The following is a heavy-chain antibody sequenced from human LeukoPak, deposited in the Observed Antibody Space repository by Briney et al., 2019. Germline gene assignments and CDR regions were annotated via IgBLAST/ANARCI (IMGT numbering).Heavy chain of an antibody. Sequence: GGSLRLSCAASGFTVSSNYMSWVRQAPGKGLEWVSVIYSGGSTYYADSVKGRFTISRDNSKNTLYLQMNSLRAEDTAVYYCARETVSYGSGSYSQNYWGQGTLVTVSS. CDR2: IYSGGST. D-gene: IGHD3-10*01. CDR1: GFTVSSNY. CDR3: ARETVSYGSGSYSQNY. J-gene: IGHJ4*02. V-gene: IGHV3-53*01.